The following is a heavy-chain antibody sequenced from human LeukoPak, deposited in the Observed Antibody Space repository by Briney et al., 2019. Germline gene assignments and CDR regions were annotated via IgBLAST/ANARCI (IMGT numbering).Heavy chain of an antibody. V-gene: IGHV4-61*02. CDR1: GDSISSGSYY. D-gene: IGHD2-15*01. CDR2: VYTSGNT. CDR3: ARGRGVDI. J-gene: IGHJ3*02. Sequence: SETLSLTCTVSGDSISSGSYYWTWIRQPAGKELEYIGRVYTSGNTDYNPSLKSRVTISLDTSKNQFSLKLMSVTAADTAVYYCARGRGVDIWGQGTMVTVSS.